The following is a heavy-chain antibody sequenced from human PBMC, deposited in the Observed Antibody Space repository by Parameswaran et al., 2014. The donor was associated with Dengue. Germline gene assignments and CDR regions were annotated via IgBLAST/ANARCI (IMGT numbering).Heavy chain of an antibody. D-gene: IGHD5-12*01. CDR2: ISSNGGST. CDR3: VKDLVATIIRVGYGDYGVFVY. J-gene: IGHJ4*02. V-gene: IGHV3-64D*06. Sequence: WIRQPPGKGLEYVSAISSNGGSTYYADSVKGRFTISRDNSKNTLYLQMSSLRAEDTAVYYCVKDLVATIIRVGYGDYGVFVYWGQGTLVTVSS.